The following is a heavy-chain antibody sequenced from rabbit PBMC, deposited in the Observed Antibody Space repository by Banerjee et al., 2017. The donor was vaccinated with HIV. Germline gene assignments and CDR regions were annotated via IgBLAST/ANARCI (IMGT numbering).Heavy chain of an antibody. CDR1: GFDFSDGYY. Sequence: QEQLVEYGGDLVQPGGSLTLTCKASGFDFSDGYYICWVRQAPGKGLEWIACVSGDTSSGTYYASWESGRFTISKTSSTTVTLQMTSLTGADTATYFCARNVDSATYPYYFGLWGPGTLVTVS. CDR2: VSGDTSSGT. V-gene: IGHV1S45*01. D-gene: IGHD6-1*01. CDR3: ARNVDSATYPYYFGL. J-gene: IGHJ4*01.